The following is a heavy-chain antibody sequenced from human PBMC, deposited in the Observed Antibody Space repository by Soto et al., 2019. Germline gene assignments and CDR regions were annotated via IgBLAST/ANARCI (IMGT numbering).Heavy chain of an antibody. CDR3: TSVGDTTGFEY. J-gene: IGHJ4*02. Sequence: QVQLLESGGGVVQPGRSLRLSCAVSGLSFSRYGFHWVRQAPGKGLEWVAVISYDGSSKFYKDSVRGRFAISRDNSKRTVYLELSSVRVEDTAVYYCTSVGDTTGFEYWGQGTQVTVSS. CDR1: GLSFSRYG. CDR2: ISYDGSSK. V-gene: IGHV3-33*08. D-gene: IGHD1-26*01.